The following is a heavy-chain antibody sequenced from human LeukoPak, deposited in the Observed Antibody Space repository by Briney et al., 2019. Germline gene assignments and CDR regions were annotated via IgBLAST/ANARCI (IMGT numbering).Heavy chain of an antibody. Sequence: QPGRSLRLSCAASGFTFSSYGMHWVRQAPGKGLEWVAVISHDGSNKYYADSVKGRFTISRDNSKNTLYLQMNSLRAEDTAVYYCAKDSKIVGATYYYFDYWGQGTLVTVSS. J-gene: IGHJ4*02. V-gene: IGHV3-30*18. CDR1: GFTFSSYG. D-gene: IGHD1-26*01. CDR2: ISHDGSNK. CDR3: AKDSKIVGATYYYFDY.